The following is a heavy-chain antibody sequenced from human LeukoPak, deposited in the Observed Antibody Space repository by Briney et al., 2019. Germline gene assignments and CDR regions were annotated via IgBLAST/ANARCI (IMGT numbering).Heavy chain of an antibody. J-gene: IGHJ4*02. CDR2: INWNGGST. CDR3: ARDGASGSYYTTVSG. V-gene: IGHV3-20*04. D-gene: IGHD3-10*01. CDR1: GFTFDDYG. Sequence: GGSLRLSCAASGFTFDDYGMSWVRHAPGKGLEWVSGINWNGGSTGYADSAKGRFTISRDNAKNSLYLQMNSLRAEDTALYYCARDGASGSYYTTVSGWGQGTLDTVSS.